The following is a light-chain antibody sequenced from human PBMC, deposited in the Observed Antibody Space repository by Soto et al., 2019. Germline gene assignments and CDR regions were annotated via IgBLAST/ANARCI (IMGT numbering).Light chain of an antibody. Sequence: EIVMTQSPATLSVSPGERVTLSCRASQTVSRSYLAWYQQKPGQAPRLLISGVSTRATGIPARFSGTGSGTEFTLTISNLQSEDFAIYYCQQYDKWPLTFGAGTKVEIK. CDR1: QTVSRSY. CDR2: GVS. CDR3: QQYDKWPLT. J-gene: IGKJ4*01. V-gene: IGKV3-15*01.